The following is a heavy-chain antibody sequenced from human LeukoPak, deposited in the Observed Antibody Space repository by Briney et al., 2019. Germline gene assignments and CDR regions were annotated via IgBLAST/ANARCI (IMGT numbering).Heavy chain of an antibody. CDR1: GGSISSSSYY. Sequence: SETLSLTCTVSGGSISSSSYYWGWIRQPPGKGLEWIGSLYYSGNTYYNPSLKSRVTISVDTSKNQLSLRLSSVTAADTAVYYCARHPHYYFDNSARWGQGTLVTVSS. CDR2: LYYSGNT. D-gene: IGHD3-22*01. J-gene: IGHJ4*02. CDR3: ARHPHYYFDNSAR. V-gene: IGHV4-39*01.